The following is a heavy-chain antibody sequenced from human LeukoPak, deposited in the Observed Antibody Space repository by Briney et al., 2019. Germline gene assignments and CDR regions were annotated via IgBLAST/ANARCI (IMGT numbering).Heavy chain of an antibody. CDR1: GFTFSSYA. V-gene: IGHV3-23*01. CDR3: AKDYDSSGYYQANFDY. CDR2: ISGSGGST. J-gene: IGHJ4*02. Sequence: GGSLRLSCAASGFTFSSYAMSWVRQAPGKGLEWVSAISGSGGSTYYADSVKGRFTISRDNSKNTLYLQMNSLRAEDTAVYYCAKDYDSSGYYQANFDYWGQGTLVTVSS. D-gene: IGHD3-22*01.